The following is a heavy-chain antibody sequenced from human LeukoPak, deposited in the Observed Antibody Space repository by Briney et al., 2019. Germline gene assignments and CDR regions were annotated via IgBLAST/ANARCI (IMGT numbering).Heavy chain of an antibody. CDR2: INHSGST. Sequence: SETLSLTCAVYGGSFGGYYWSWIRQPPGKGLEWIGEINHSGSTNYNPSLKSRVTISVDTSKNQFSLKLSSVTAADTAVYYCARASPRALSNWFDPWGQGTLVTVSS. CDR1: GGSFGGYY. V-gene: IGHV4-34*01. CDR3: ARASPRALSNWFDP. J-gene: IGHJ5*02.